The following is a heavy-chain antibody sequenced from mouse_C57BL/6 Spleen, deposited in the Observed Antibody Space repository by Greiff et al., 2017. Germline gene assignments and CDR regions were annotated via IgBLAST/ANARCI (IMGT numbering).Heavy chain of an antibody. D-gene: IGHD2-3*01. J-gene: IGHJ4*01. V-gene: IGHV1-52*01. CDR1: GYTFTSYW. Sequence: VQLQQPGAELARPGSSVKLSCKASGYTFTSYWLHWVKQRPIQGLEWIGNIDPSDSETHYNEKFKGKATLTVDKSSSTAYMQLSSLTSEDSAVYYCAREDGYCYAMDYWGQGTSVTVSS. CDR3: AREDGYCYAMDY. CDR2: IDPSDSET.